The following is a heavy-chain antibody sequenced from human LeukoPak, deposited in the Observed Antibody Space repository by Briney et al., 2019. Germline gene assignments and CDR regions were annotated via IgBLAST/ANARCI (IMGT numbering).Heavy chain of an antibody. CDR3: ARLSVAGYYFDY. J-gene: IGHJ4*02. Sequence: SETLSLTCAVYGGSFSGYYWSWIRQPPGKGLEWIGENNHSGSTNYNPSLKSRVTISVDTSKNQFSLKLSSVTAADTAVYYCARLSVAGYYFDYWGQGTLVTVSS. CDR1: GGSFSGYY. D-gene: IGHD6-19*01. CDR2: NNHSGST. V-gene: IGHV4-34*01.